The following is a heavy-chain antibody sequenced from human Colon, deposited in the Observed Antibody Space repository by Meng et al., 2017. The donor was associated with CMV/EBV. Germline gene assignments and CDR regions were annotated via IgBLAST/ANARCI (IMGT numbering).Heavy chain of an antibody. J-gene: IGHJ4*02. D-gene: IGHD2-21*01. CDR1: GGSISSGDYY. V-gene: IGHV4-30-4*08. CDR3: ARGALDHINCGGDCALDY. CDR2: MYYSRNT. Sequence: SETLSLTCTVSGGSISSGDYYWSWIRQPPGKGLEWIGYMYYSRNTFYNPSLKSRVTISGDTSKNQFSLKLRSVTAADTAVYFCARGALDHINCGGDCALDYWGQGTLVTVSS.